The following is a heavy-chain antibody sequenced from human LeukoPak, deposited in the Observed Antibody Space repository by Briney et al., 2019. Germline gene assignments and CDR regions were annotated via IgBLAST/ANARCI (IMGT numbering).Heavy chain of an antibody. CDR1: GFTFGDYA. V-gene: IGHV3-49*03. CDR3: TRGGWFGELGDFDY. Sequence: GGSLTLSCTASGFTFGDYAMSWFRQAPGKGLEWVGFIRSKAYGGTKEYAASVNGRFTISRDDSKSIAYLQMNSLKTEDTAVYYCTRGGWFGELGDFDYWGQGTLVTVSS. CDR2: IRSKAYGGTK. J-gene: IGHJ4*02. D-gene: IGHD3-10*01.